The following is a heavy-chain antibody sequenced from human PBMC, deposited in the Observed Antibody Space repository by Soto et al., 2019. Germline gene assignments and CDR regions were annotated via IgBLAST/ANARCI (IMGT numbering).Heavy chain of an antibody. D-gene: IGHD6-19*01. CDR3: ARVVAVVRYYYYGMDV. CDR2: TYYRSKWYN. V-gene: IGHV6-1*01. CDR1: GDSVSSNSAA. Sequence: SPTLSLTCAISGDSVSSNSAAWNWIRQSPSRGLEWLGRTYYRSKWYNDYAVSVKSRITINPDTSKNQFSLQLNSVTPEDTAVYYCARVVAVVRYYYYGMDVWGQGTTVTVSS. J-gene: IGHJ6*02.